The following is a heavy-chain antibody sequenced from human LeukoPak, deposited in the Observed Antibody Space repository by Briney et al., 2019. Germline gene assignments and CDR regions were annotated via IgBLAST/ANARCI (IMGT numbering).Heavy chain of an antibody. J-gene: IGHJ3*02. CDR3: ARGWEGVLRFLEWANDAFDI. Sequence: ASVKVSCKASGYTFTSYYMHWVRQAPGQGLEWMGIINPSGGSTSYAQKFQGRVTMTRDTSTSTVYMELSSLRSEDTAVYYCARGWEGVLRFLEWANDAFDIWGQGTMVTVSS. D-gene: IGHD3-3*01. CDR2: INPSGGST. CDR1: GYTFTSYY. V-gene: IGHV1-46*01.